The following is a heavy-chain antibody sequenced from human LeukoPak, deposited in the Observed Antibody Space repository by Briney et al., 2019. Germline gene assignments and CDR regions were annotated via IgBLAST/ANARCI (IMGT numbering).Heavy chain of an antibody. Sequence: PGGSLRLSCAASGLTFSSYAMSWVRQAPGKGLEWVSAISKNTVDTYYADSVKGRLTISRDSSKNTVYLQMNSLRAEDTAVYYCVRDMEPLRYFDTWGQGTLVTVSS. CDR1: GLTFSSYA. V-gene: IGHV3-23*01. D-gene: IGHD3-9*01. CDR2: ISKNTVDT. J-gene: IGHJ4*02. CDR3: VRDMEPLRYFDT.